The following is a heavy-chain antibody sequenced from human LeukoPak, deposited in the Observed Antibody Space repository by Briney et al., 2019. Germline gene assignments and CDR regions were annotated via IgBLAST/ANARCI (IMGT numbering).Heavy chain of an antibody. Sequence: ASVKVSCKASGYTFPSYFMHWVRQAPGQGLEWMGIINPTGGSTTYAQKFQGRVTMTRDTSTSTAYMELSSLRSEDTAVYYCARGGNTIFGVVIDWGQGTLVTVSS. D-gene: IGHD3-3*01. CDR2: INPTGGST. CDR3: ARGGNTIFGVVID. V-gene: IGHV1-46*01. J-gene: IGHJ4*02. CDR1: GYTFPSYF.